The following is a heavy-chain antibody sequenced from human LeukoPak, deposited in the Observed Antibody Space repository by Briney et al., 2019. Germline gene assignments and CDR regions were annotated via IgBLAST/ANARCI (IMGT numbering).Heavy chain of an antibody. CDR1: GGSISSYY. V-gene: IGHV4-59*01. J-gene: IGHJ4*02. Sequence: PSETLSLTCTVSGGSISSYYWSWIRQPPGKGLEWIGYIYYSGSTNYNPSLKSRVTISVDTSKNQFSPKLSSVTAADTAVYYCARARDGYNTDWGQGTLVTVSS. D-gene: IGHD5-24*01. CDR3: ARARDGYNTD. CDR2: IYYSGST.